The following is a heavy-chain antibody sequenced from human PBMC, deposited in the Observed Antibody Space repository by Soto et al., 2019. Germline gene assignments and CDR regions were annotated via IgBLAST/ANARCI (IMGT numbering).Heavy chain of an antibody. V-gene: IGHV3-23*01. Sequence: GGSLRLSCAASGFTFSSYAMSWVRQAPGKGLEWVSAISGSCGSTYYADSVKGRFTISRDNSKNTLYLQMNSLRAEDTAVYYCAKGCSSGWGAFDIWGQGTMVTVSS. CDR1: GFTFSSYA. J-gene: IGHJ3*02. CDR3: AKGCSSGWGAFDI. CDR2: ISGSCGST. D-gene: IGHD6-19*01.